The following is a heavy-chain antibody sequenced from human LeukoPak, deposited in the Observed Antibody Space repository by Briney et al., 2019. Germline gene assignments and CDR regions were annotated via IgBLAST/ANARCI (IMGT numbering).Heavy chain of an antibody. V-gene: IGHV6-1*01. Sequence: SQTLSLTCVLSGDSVSRTNAAWNWIRQSPSRGLEWLGRTYYRTKWYSDSAVSVKSRIIINPDTSKNQFSLQLNSVTPEDTAVYYCARGGSGMTVALFDQWGQGTPVTVSS. CDR2: TYYRTKWYS. CDR3: ARGGSGMTVALFDQ. J-gene: IGHJ4*02. D-gene: IGHD6-19*01. CDR1: GDSVSRTNAA.